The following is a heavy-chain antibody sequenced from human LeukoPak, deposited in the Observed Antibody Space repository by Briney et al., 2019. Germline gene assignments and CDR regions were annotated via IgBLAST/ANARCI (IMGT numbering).Heavy chain of an antibody. V-gene: IGHV1-69*04. CDR2: IIPILGIA. CDR3: AAEYSSPFNFDY. CDR1: GGTFSSYA. D-gene: IGHD6-13*01. J-gene: IGHJ4*02. Sequence: GASVKVSCKASGGTFSSYAISWVRQAPGQGLEWMGRIIPILGIANYAQKFQGRVTITADKSTSTAYMELSSLRPEDTAVYYCAAEYSSPFNFDYWGQGTLVTVSS.